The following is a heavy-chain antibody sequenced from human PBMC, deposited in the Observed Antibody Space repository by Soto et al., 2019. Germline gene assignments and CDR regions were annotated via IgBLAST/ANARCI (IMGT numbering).Heavy chain of an antibody. V-gene: IGHV3-21*01. Sequence: GGSLRLSCAASGFTFSSYSMNWVRQAPGKGLEWVSSLSSSSGHIYYADSVKGRFTISRDNAKNPLYLQMNSLRAEDTAVYYCVRHWLATREFDYWGQGTLVTVSS. CDR2: LSSSSGHI. CDR3: VRHWLATREFDY. D-gene: IGHD1-26*01. CDR1: GFTFSSYS. J-gene: IGHJ4*02.